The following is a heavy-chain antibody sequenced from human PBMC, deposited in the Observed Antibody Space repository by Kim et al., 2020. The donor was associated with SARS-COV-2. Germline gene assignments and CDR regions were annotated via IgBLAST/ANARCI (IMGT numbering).Heavy chain of an antibody. J-gene: IGHJ4*02. CDR3: AMGFFYYGSGSTDY. V-gene: IGHV3-33*01. Sequence: AASVRGRFTISRDNSKNTLYLQMNILRAEDTAVYYCAMGFFYYGSGSTDYWGQGTLVTVSS. D-gene: IGHD3-10*01.